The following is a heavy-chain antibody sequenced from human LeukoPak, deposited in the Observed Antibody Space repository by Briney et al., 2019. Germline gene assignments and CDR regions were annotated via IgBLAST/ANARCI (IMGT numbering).Heavy chain of an antibody. CDR2: MNPNSGNT. Sequence: GASVTVSCKASGYTFTSYDINWVRQATGQGLEWMGWMNPNSGNTGYAQKFQGRVTMTRNTSISTAYMELSSLRSEDTAVYYCARVGGRGYSYVTYYFDYWGQGTLVTVSS. J-gene: IGHJ4*02. CDR3: ARVGGRGYSYVTYYFDY. CDR1: GYTFTSYD. V-gene: IGHV1-8*01. D-gene: IGHD5-18*01.